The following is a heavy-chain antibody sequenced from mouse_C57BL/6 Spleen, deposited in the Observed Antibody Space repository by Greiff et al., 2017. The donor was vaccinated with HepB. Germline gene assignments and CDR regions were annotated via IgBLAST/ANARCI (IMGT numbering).Heavy chain of an antibody. CDR1: GYTFTSYW. D-gene: IGHD2-1*01. Sequence: QVQLQQPGAELVMPGASVKLSCKASGYTFTSYWMHWVKQRPGQGLEWIGEIDPSDSYTNYNQKLKGKSTLTVDKSSSTAYMQLSSLTSEDSAVYYCASSTIWGQGTLVTVSA. CDR3: ASSTI. CDR2: IDPSDSYT. V-gene: IGHV1-69*01. J-gene: IGHJ3*01.